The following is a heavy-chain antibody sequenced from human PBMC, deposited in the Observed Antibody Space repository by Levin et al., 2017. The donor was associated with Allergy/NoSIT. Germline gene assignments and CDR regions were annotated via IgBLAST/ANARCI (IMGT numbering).Heavy chain of an antibody. V-gene: IGHV4-59*08. D-gene: IGHD6-19*01. Sequence: SQTLSLTCKVSNSTITNYYWGWIRQPPGRRLEWIAYVYHTGSTYYNPSLQSRVTMSVDTSKNQFSLKLCSVTAADPAVYYCARRLQWPYYFDFWGPGTLVTVSS. J-gene: IGHJ4*02. CDR3: ARRLQWPYYFDF. CDR1: NSTITNYY. CDR2: VYHTGST.